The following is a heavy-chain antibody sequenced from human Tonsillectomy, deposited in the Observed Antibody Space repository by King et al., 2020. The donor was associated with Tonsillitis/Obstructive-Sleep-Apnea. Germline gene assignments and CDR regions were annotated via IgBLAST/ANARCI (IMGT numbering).Heavy chain of an antibody. CDR2: ISGDGKTT. D-gene: IGHD1-26*01. V-gene: IGHV3-43*02. CDR3: AKIRHNGRYLRGAFDI. Sequence: VQLVESGGGVVQPGGSLRLSCAASGFTFDDYTMHWVRQVPGKGLEWVSLISGDGKTTSHVDPVKGRFTISRDNSKNSLYLQMNSLRPEDTALYYCAKIRHNGRYLRGAFDIWGQGTMVTVSS. CDR1: GFTFDDYT. J-gene: IGHJ3*02.